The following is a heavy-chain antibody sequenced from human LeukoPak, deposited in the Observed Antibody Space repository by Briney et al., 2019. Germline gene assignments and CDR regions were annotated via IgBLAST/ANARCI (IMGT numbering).Heavy chain of an antibody. D-gene: IGHD1-14*01. CDR1: GFTFGDYA. J-gene: IGHJ4*02. Sequence: PGGSLRLSCTASGFTFGDYAMSWFRQAPGKGLEWVGFIRNKGYGGTTEYAASVKGRFTISRDDSKSIAYLQMNSLKTEDTAVYYCTSRRASSNWGQGTLVTVSS. CDR2: IRNKGYGGTT. V-gene: IGHV3-49*03. CDR3: TSRRASSN.